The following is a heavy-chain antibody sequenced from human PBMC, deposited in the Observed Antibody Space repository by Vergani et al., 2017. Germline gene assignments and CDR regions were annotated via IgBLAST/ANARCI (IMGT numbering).Heavy chain of an antibody. D-gene: IGHD3-9*01. V-gene: IGHV3-33*01. CDR1: GFSFSSFG. Sequence: QVQLVESGGGVVQPGRSLRLSCAASGFSFSSFGFHWVRQAPGKGLEWVAFIHYDGSHEYYIDSVKGRFTISRDNSKNTLILQMNGLRAEDTAVYYCARDSLYYDILTGYFPNWFDPWGQGTLVTVSS. CDR2: IHYDGSHE. CDR3: ARDSLYYDILTGYFPNWFDP. J-gene: IGHJ5*02.